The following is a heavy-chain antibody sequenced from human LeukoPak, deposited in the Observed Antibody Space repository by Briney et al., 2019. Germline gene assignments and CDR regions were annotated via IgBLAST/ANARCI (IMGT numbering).Heavy chain of an antibody. V-gene: IGHV1-69*13. Sequence: SVKVSCKASGYTFTSYGISWVRQAPGQGLEWMGGIIPIFGTANYAQKFQGRVTITADESTSTAYMELSSLRSEDTAVYYCARVSSLWFGELVLPFDPWGQGTLVTVSS. D-gene: IGHD3-10*01. J-gene: IGHJ5*02. CDR3: ARVSSLWFGELVLPFDP. CDR2: IIPIFGTA. CDR1: GYTFTSYG.